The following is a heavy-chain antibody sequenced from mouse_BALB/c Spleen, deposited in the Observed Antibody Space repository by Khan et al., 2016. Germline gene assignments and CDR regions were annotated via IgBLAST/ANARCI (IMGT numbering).Heavy chain of an antibody. J-gene: IGHJ4*01. V-gene: IGHV1-9*01. Sequence: MQLQESGAELMKPGASMKISCKATGYTFSNYWIEWIKQRPGHGLEWIGGILPVNGNTIYNERFEGKATFTVDTSSNHAYMQLSSLTSDDSVVYYCARAGYSMDYWGHGTSVTVSS. CDR3: ARAGYSMDY. CDR1: GYTFSNYW. CDR2: ILPVNGNT.